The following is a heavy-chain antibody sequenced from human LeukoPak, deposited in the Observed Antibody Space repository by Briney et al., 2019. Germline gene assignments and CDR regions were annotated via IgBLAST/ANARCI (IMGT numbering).Heavy chain of an antibody. CDR1: GFSFTSYW. CDR2: IDPSDSST. J-gene: IGHJ3*02. V-gene: IGHV5-10-1*01. Sequence: RGESLKISCKGSGFSFTSYWISWVRQMPGKGLEWMGRIDPSDSSTNYSPSFQGLVTISADKSIITASLQWSSLKASDTAMYYCARQRGIGAFDMWGQGTMVTVSS. CDR3: ARQRGIGAFDM. D-gene: IGHD3-3*02.